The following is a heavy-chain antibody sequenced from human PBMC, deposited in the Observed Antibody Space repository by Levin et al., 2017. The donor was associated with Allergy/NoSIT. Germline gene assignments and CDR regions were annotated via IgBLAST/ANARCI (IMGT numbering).Heavy chain of an antibody. Sequence: GGSLRLSCAASGFTFSDYYMSWIRQAPGKGLEWVSYISSSGSTIYYADSVKGRFTISRDNAKNSLYLQMNSLRAEDTAVYYCRSSWYGEYYYYGMDGWGQGTTVTVSS. CDR2: ISSSGSTI. CDR3: RSSWYGEYYYYGMDG. D-gene: IGHD6-13*01. V-gene: IGHV3-11*01. J-gene: IGHJ6*02. CDR1: GFTFSDYY.